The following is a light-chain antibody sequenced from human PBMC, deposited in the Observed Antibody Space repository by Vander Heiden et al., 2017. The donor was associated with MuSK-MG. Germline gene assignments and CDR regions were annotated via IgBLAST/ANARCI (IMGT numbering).Light chain of an antibody. CDR3: QQLNGYPLT. J-gene: IGKJ4*01. CDR2: AAS. Sequence: DIQLTQSPSFLSASVGDRVTITCRASQGISSYLAWYQQKPGKAPKLLIYAASTLQSGVPSRFSGSGSGTEFTLTISSLHPEDFATYYCQQLNGYPLTFGGGTKVEIK. V-gene: IGKV1-9*01. CDR1: QGISSY.